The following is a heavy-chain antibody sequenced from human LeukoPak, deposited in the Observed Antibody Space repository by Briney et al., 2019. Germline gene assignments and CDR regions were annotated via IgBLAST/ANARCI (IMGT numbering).Heavy chain of an antibody. V-gene: IGHV4-59*08. CDR2: ISNSGST. CDR3: ARHPSHTIATGDFAY. Sequence: SESLSLTCTVSGGSISSYYWSWIRKPPGEGLEWIGYISNSGSTNYNPSLKSRVTISVDTSKNQFSLKLSSVTAADTAVYYCARHPSHTIATGDFAYWGQGNLFTASS. J-gene: IGHJ4*02. CDR1: GGSISSYY. D-gene: IGHD5-24*01.